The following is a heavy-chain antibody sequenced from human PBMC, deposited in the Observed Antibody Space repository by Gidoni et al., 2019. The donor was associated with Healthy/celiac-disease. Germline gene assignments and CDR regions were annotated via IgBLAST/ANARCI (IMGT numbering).Heavy chain of an antibody. CDR3: ARQGRLGYDSSGYHLDY. Sequence: EVQLVQSGAEVKKPGESMRISCKGSGYSFTSYWISWVRQMPGKGLEWMGRIDPSDSYTNSSPSFQGHVTISADKSISTAYLQWSSLKASDTAMYYCARQGRLGYDSSGYHLDYWGQGTLVTVSS. CDR1: GYSFTSYW. J-gene: IGHJ4*02. CDR2: IDPSDSYT. V-gene: IGHV5-10-1*03. D-gene: IGHD3-22*01.